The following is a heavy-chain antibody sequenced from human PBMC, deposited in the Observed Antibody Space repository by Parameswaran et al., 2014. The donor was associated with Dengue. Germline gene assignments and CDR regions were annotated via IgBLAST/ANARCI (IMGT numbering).Heavy chain of an antibody. V-gene: IGHV4-34*01. J-gene: IGHJ3*02. D-gene: IGHD1-7*01. CDR2: INHSGST. CDR3: ARGSHPPRITGTTWRHVRSAFDI. Sequence: VRQAPGKGLEWIGEINHSGSTNYNPSLKSRVTISVDTSKNQFSLKLSSVTAADTAVYYCARGSHPPRITGTTWRHVRSAFDIWGQGTMVTVSS.